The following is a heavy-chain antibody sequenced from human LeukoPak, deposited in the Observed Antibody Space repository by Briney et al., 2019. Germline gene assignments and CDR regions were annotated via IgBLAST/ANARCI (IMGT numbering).Heavy chain of an antibody. D-gene: IGHD2-2*01. CDR1: GFIFSSYA. J-gene: IGHJ6*02. CDR3: AREAYCSSTSCYGMDV. Sequence: GGSLRLSCAASGFIFSSYAIHWVRQIPGKGLESVAVISYDGSEKYYAGSVRGRFTISRDNSKNTLYLQMNSLRAEDTAVYYCAREAYCSSTSCYGMDVWGQGTTVTVSS. CDR2: ISYDGSEK. V-gene: IGHV3-30-3*01.